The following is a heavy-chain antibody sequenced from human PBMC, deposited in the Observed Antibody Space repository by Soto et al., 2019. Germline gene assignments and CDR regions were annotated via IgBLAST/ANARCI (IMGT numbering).Heavy chain of an antibody. CDR2: MNPNSGNT. V-gene: IGHV1-8*01. J-gene: IGHJ4*02. CDR1: GYTFTSYD. Sequence: ASVKVSCKASGYTFTSYDINWVRQATGQGLEWMGWMNPNSGNTGYAQKFQDRVTITRNTSINTAYMELNSLRSDDTAVYYCAKKGGFSHVMHADYFDFWGQGTLVTVSS. CDR3: AKKGGFSHVMHADYFDF. D-gene: IGHD6-25*01.